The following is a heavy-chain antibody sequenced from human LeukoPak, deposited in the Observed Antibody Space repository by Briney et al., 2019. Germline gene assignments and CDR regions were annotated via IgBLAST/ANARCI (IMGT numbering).Heavy chain of an antibody. CDR1: GFTFSSYE. J-gene: IGHJ4*02. Sequence: PGGSLRLSCAASGFTFSSYEMNWVRQAPGKGLEWVSYISSNGSTIYYADSVKGRFTISRDNAKNSLYLQMNSLRAEDTAVYYCARWRYRYGRYFDYWGQGTLVTVSS. CDR3: ARWRYRYGRYFDY. D-gene: IGHD5-18*01. CDR2: ISSNGSTI. V-gene: IGHV3-48*03.